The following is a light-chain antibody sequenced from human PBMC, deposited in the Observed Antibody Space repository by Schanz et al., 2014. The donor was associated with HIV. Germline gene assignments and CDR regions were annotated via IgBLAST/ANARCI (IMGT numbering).Light chain of an antibody. CDR2: EVD. V-gene: IGLV2-8*01. Sequence: QSALTQPPSASGSPGQSVTISCTGTSSDVGGHDSVSWYQQYPGKAPKLLIYEVDKRPSGVPDRFSGSKSGNTASLTVSGLQAEDEADYHCSSYRSLNNLIFGGGTKLTVL. CDR3: SSYRSLNNLI. J-gene: IGLJ2*01. CDR1: SSDVGGHDS.